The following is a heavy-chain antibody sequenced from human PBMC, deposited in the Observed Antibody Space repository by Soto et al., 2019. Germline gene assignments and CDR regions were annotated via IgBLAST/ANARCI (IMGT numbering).Heavy chain of an antibody. CDR3: ARNPLGEQWLQYFQH. V-gene: IGHV3-23*01. CDR2: ISGSGCIT. CDR1: GFTFSSYS. D-gene: IGHD6-19*01. J-gene: IGHJ1*01. Sequence: GGSLRLSCAASGFTFSSYSMSWVRQARGKGLEWVSAISGSGCITYYADSVKGRFTISRDNSKNTLYLQMNSLRAEDTAVYYCARNPLGEQWLQYFQHWGQGTLVTVSS.